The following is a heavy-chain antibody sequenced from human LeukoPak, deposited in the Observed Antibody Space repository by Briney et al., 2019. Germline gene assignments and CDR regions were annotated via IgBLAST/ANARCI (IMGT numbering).Heavy chain of an antibody. CDR3: AKDWGDSYGYGDDAFDI. CDR1: GFTFSSYA. CDR2: ISGSGGST. J-gene: IGHJ3*02. D-gene: IGHD5-18*01. V-gene: IGHV3-23*01. Sequence: PGGSLRLSCAASGFTFSSYAMSWVRQAPGKGLEWVSAISGSGGSTYYADSVKGRFTIPRDNSKNTLYLQMNSLRAEDTAVYYCAKDWGDSYGYGDDAFDIWGQGTMVTVSS.